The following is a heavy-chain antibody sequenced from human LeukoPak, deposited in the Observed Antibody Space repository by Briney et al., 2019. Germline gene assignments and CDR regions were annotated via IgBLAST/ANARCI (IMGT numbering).Heavy chain of an antibody. CDR3: TGNRHCSNGVCQNPPGMDV. CDR2: IWFDGETE. D-gene: IGHD2-8*01. Sequence: GGSLRLSCAASGFTFSSYGMHWVRQAPGMGLEWVADIWFDGETEHFADSVKGRFTISRDNFKNTLYLQMNSLRAEDTAVYYCTGNRHCSNGVCQNPPGMDVWGQGAMVTVSS. CDR1: GFTFSSYG. V-gene: IGHV3-33*01. J-gene: IGHJ6*02.